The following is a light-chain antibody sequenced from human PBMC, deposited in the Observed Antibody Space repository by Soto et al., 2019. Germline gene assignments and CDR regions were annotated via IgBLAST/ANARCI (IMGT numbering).Light chain of an antibody. Sequence: IQMTQSPSSLSASVGDRVTITCQASQDISNYLNWYQQKPGKAPKLLIYDASNLETGVPSRFSGSGSGTDVTCTISSLQPEDIATYYCQQYDNLPYTFGQGTKLEIK. J-gene: IGKJ2*01. V-gene: IGKV1-33*01. CDR1: QDISNY. CDR2: DAS. CDR3: QQYDNLPYT.